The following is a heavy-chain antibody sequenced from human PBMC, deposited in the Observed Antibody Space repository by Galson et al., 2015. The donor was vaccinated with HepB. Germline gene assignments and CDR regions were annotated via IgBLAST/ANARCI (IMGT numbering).Heavy chain of an antibody. CDR1: GFTFSSYS. Sequence: SLRLSCAASGFTFSSYSMNWVRQAPGKGLEWVSSISSSSSYIYYADSVKGRFTISRDNAKNSLYLQMNSLRAEDTAVYYCARDREALWIHSAHVYYGMDCWGQGTAITVSS. CDR3: ARDREALWIHSAHVYYGMDC. CDR2: ISSSSSYI. J-gene: IGHJ6*02. D-gene: IGHD1-1*01. V-gene: IGHV3-21*01.